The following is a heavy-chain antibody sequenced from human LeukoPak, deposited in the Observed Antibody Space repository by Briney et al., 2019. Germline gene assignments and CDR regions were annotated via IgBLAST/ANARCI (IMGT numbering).Heavy chain of an antibody. CDR3: ASTRGYSWFDP. D-gene: IGHD6-13*01. CDR1: GGSISSGDYY. V-gene: IGHV4-30-4*02. CDR2: IYYSGSP. Sequence: SETLSLTCTVSGGSISSGDYYWSWIRQPPGKGLEWIGYIYYSGSPYSNPSLKSRLTISVDTSKNQFSLKLSSVTAADTAVYYCASTRGYSWFDPWGQGTLVTVSS. J-gene: IGHJ5*02.